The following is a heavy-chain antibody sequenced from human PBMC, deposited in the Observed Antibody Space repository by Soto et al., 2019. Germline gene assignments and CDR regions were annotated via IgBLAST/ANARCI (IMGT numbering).Heavy chain of an antibody. J-gene: IGHJ4*02. CDR2: IYYSGST. D-gene: IGHD2-2*02. CDR3: ATIPATTLLTDS. V-gene: IGHV4-39*01. CDR1: GGSISRSSYY. Sequence: QLQLQESGPGLVKPSETLSLTCTVSGGSISRSSYYWGWIRQPPGKGLEWIGSIYYSGSTHYNPSLTSPVTTHADTSKNQFTLKLSSVTAADTAVYYCATIPATTLLTDSWGQGTLVTVSS.